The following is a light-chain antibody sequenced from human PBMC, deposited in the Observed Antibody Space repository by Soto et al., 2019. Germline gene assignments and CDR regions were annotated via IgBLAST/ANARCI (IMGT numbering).Light chain of an antibody. V-gene: IGLV2-8*01. J-gene: IGLJ2*01. Sequence: QSALTQPPSAVGSPGQSVTISCTGTSSDVGSYNYVSWYQQHPGKAPKLMIYEVNKRPSGVPDRFSGSKSGNTASLTVSGLQAEDEADYYCNSYGGSNNYVIFGGGTKLTVL. CDR1: SSDVGSYNY. CDR2: EVN. CDR3: NSYGGSNNYVI.